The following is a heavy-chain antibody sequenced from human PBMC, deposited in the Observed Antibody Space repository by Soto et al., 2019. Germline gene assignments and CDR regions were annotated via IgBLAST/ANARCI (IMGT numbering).Heavy chain of an antibody. J-gene: IGHJ4*02. V-gene: IGHV3-23*01. CDR2: ITGSGAIT. CDR3: ARSPFLECN. D-gene: IGHD3-3*02. CDR1: GFTFSSYA. Sequence: QPGGSLRLSCAASGFTFSSYAMSWVRLAPGKGLEWVSGITGSGAITYYTDSVKGRFTISRDNSKNSLFLQMNSLRVEDTAFYYCARSPFLECNWAQGTLVTVSS.